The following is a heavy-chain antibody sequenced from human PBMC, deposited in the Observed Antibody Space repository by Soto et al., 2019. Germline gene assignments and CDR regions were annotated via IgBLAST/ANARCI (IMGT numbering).Heavy chain of an antibody. V-gene: IGHV1-24*01. J-gene: IGHJ5*02. CDR3: ATGQSITMVRGVMDWFDP. CDR1: GYTLTELS. Sequence: RASVKVSCKVSGYTLTELSMHWVRQAPGKGLEWMGGFDPEDGETIYAQKFQGRVTMTEDTSTDTAYMELSSLRSEDTAVYYCATGQSITMVRGVMDWFDPWGQGTLVTVSS. CDR2: FDPEDGET. D-gene: IGHD3-10*01.